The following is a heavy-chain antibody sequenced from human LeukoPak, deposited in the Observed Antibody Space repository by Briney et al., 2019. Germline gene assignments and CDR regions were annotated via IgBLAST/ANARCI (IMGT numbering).Heavy chain of an antibody. D-gene: IGHD3-10*01. CDR1: GDSVSSNSAA. J-gene: IGHJ3*02. V-gene: IGHV6-1*01. CDR3: SRVHKAFDGARDTFDI. CDR2: TYYRSKWYS. Sequence: SQTLSLTCAIPGDSVSSNSAAWNWIRQSPSRGLEWLGRTYYRSKWYSDYALSVKSRITINPDTSKNQFSLQLNSVTPEDTAVYYCSRVHKAFDGARDTFDIWAKGQWSPSLQ.